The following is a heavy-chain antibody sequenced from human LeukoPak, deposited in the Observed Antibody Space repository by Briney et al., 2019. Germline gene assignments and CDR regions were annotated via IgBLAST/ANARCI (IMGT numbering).Heavy chain of an antibody. CDR3: ARGPWEGWVDY. CDR1: GGSISSGGYS. Sequence: TSSETLSLTCAVSGGSISSGGYSWSWIRQPPGKGLEWIGYIYYSGSTYYNPSLKSRVTISVDTSKNQFSLKLSSVTAADTAVYYCARGPWEGWVDYWGQGTLVTVSS. CDR2: IYYSGST. D-gene: IGHD1-26*01. V-gene: IGHV4-30-4*07. J-gene: IGHJ4*02.